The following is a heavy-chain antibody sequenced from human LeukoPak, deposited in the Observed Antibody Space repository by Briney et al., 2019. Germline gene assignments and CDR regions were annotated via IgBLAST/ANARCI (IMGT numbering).Heavy chain of an antibody. CDR1: VFTVSSKY. CDR2: IYSGSST. V-gene: IGHV3-53*01. J-gene: IGHJ4*02. CDR3: ARDLVVGDTADY. D-gene: IGHD1-26*01. Sequence: GVSLTLSCAASVFTVSSKYMIWLRQAPGKGLVGLSVIYSGSSTYYADSVKGRFTIYRDNSKNTLYLQMNSLSAEDTAVYYCARDLVVGDTADYWGQGTLVTVSS.